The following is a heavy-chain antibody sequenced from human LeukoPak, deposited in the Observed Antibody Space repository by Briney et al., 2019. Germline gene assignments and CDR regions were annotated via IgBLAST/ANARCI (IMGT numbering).Heavy chain of an antibody. Sequence: GGSLRLSCAASGFTLSSYWMHWVRQAPGKGLVWVSRINSDGSSTNYADSVKGRFTISRDNAKNTLYLQMNSLRAEDTAVYYCARAPSGWFAFDIWGQGTMVTVSS. CDR1: GFTLSSYW. D-gene: IGHD6-19*01. CDR3: ARAPSGWFAFDI. J-gene: IGHJ3*02. CDR2: INSDGSST. V-gene: IGHV3-74*01.